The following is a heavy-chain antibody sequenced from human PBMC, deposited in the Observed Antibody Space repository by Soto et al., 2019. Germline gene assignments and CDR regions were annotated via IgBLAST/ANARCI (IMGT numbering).Heavy chain of an antibody. J-gene: IGHJ4*02. V-gene: IGHV5-10-1*01. Sequence: GESLKISCKASGYSFTSYWISWVRQMPGKGLEWMGKINPSDSYVNYSPSFQGHVTISTDKSISTAYLQWSSLKASDTAIYYCARHQAGIYPSFDYWGRGTLVTVSS. CDR1: GYSFTSYW. CDR3: ARHQAGIYPSFDY. D-gene: IGHD1-26*01. CDR2: INPSDSYV.